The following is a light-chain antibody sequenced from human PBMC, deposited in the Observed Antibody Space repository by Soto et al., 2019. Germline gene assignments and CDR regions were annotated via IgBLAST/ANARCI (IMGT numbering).Light chain of an antibody. CDR1: ISDVGSHNL. CDR3: CSFAGSNPFPYV. J-gene: IGLJ1*01. V-gene: IGLV2-23*02. CDR2: EVN. Sequence: QSALTQPASVSGSPGQSTTISCTGTISDVGSHNLVSWYQQHPDKAPKLIIYEVNERPSGVSSRFSGSKSGNTASLTVSGLQPDDEADYHCCSFAGSNPFPYVFGTGTKV.